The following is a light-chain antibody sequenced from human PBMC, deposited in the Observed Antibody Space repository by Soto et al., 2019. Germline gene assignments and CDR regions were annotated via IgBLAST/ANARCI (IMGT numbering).Light chain of an antibody. CDR2: RVT. CDR3: CSYTTTNTLV. V-gene: IGLV2-14*01. CDR1: SSDVGGYNY. Sequence: QSALTQPASVSGSPGQSITISCTGTSSDVGGYNYVSWYQQHPGKAPKVIIYRVTHRPAGVSNRFSGSKSVNTASLTISGLQAEDEADYYCCSYTTTNTLVFGGGTKLTVL. J-gene: IGLJ2*01.